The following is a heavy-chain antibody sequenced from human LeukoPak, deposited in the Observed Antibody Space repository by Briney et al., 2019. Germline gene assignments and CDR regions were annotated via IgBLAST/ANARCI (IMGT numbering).Heavy chain of an antibody. V-gene: IGHV3-7*04. Sequence: GGSLRLSCAASGFTFSGYWMSWVRQAPGKGLEWVANIKPDGSDKYYVDSVKGRFTISRENAKNSLYLHMNSLRAEDTAVYYCARDRIQLWSHDYWGQGTLVAVSS. J-gene: IGHJ4*02. CDR3: ARDRIQLWSHDY. CDR2: IKPDGSDK. CDR1: GFTFSGYW. D-gene: IGHD5-18*01.